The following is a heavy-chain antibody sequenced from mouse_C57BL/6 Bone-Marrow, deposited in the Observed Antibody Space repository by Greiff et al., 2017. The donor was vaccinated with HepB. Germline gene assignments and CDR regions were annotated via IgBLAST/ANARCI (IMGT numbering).Heavy chain of an antibody. V-gene: IGHV1-18*01. D-gene: IGHD2-4*01. Sequence: EVQLQQSGPELVKPGASVKIPCKASGYTFTDYNMDWVKQSHGKSLEWIGDINPNNGCTIYNQKFKGKATLTVDTSSSTAYMELRSLTSEGTAVYYCARKTVYYEYDSYAMDYWGQGTSVTVSS. CDR1: GYTFTDYN. CDR3: ARKTVYYEYDSYAMDY. CDR2: INPNNGCT. J-gene: IGHJ4*01.